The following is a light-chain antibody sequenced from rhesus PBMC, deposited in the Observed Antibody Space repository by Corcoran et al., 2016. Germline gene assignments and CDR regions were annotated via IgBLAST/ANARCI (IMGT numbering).Light chain of an antibody. CDR3: QQYSSRPFT. V-gene: IGKV1-22*01. CDR1: QGISW. CDR2: KTS. Sequence: DIQMTQSPSSLSASVGDTVTITCRASQGISWLAWYQQKPGKAPKLLLYKTSSLQSGVPSRFGGSGSGTDFTLTISSLQSEDFATYYCQQYSSRPFTCGPGTKLDIK. J-gene: IGKJ3*01.